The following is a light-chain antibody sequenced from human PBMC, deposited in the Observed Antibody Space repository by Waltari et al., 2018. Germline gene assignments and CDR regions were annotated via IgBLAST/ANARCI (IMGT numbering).Light chain of an antibody. CDR2: KVS. CDR3: MQGTHWPRT. V-gene: IGKV2-30*02. CDR1: QSLVHRDGNTY. J-gene: IGKJ1*01. Sequence: EVVMTQSPLSLPVTLGQPASISCSARQSLVHRDGNTYLNWFQQRPGQSPRRLLYKVSKPGSGVPDRFSGSGSRTDLTLKINRVEAEDGGVYYCMQGTHWPRTFGQGTNVQIK.